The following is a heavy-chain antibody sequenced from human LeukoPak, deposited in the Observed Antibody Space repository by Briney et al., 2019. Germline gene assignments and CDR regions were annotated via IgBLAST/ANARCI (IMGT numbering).Heavy chain of an antibody. CDR1: GGSISSYY. CDR3: ARGGVYFDY. V-gene: IGHV4-59*08. Sequence: SETLSLTCTVSGGSISSYYWSWIRQPPGKGLEWIGYIYYSGSTSYNPSLKSRVTKSVDTSKNQFSLKLSSVTAADTAVYYCARGGVYFDYWGQGTLVTVSS. J-gene: IGHJ4*02. CDR2: IYYSGST.